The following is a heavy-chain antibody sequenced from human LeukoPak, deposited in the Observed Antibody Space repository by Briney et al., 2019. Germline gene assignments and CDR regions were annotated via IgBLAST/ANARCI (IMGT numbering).Heavy chain of an antibody. CDR2: IYWNDDK. D-gene: IGHD6-13*01. CDR3: AHSPAIPGIAAADGYFDY. V-gene: IGHV2-5*01. Sequence: ESGPTLVNPTQTLTLTCTFSGFSLSTSGVGMGWIRQLPGKALEWLALIYWNDDKRYSPSLKSRLTITKDTSKNQVVLTMTNMDPVDTATYYCAHSPAIPGIAAADGYFDYWGQGTLVTVSS. CDR1: GFSLSTSGVG. J-gene: IGHJ4*02.